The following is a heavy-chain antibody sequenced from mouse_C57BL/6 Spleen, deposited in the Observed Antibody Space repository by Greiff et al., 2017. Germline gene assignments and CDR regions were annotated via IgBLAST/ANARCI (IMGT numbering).Heavy chain of an antibody. CDR2: IDPSDSYT. CDR1: GYTFTSYW. Sequence: QVQLQQPGAELVMPGASVKLSCKASGYTFTSYWMHWVKQRPGQGLEWIGEIDPSDSYTNYNQKFKGKSTLTVDKSSSTAYMQLSSLTSEDSAGYYCARRGDSVWFAYWGQGTLVTVSA. CDR3: ARRGDSVWFAY. J-gene: IGHJ3*01. V-gene: IGHV1-69*01.